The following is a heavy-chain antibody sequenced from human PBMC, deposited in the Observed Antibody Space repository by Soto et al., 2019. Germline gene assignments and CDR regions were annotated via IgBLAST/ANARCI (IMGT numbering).Heavy chain of an antibody. Sequence: SETLSLTCAIYDGSFSVYYWIWIRQFPGEGLEWIGEINHSGSTNYNPSLKSRVTMSVDASKNQFSLKLSSVTAADTAVYYCVRDTQVLRYLGGVSPYYYGMDVWGQGTTGTVSS. CDR1: DGSFSVYY. J-gene: IGHJ6*02. CDR3: VRDTQVLRYLGGVSPYYYGMDV. V-gene: IGHV4-34*01. D-gene: IGHD3-3*01. CDR2: INHSGST.